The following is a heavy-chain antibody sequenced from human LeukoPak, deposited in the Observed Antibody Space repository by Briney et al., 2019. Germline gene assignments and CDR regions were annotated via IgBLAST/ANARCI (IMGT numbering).Heavy chain of an antibody. CDR3: AGSHTYYDYVWGSLPQDY. D-gene: IGHD3-16*01. J-gene: IGHJ4*02. CDR1: GGSVSPYY. V-gene: IGHV4-59*08. CDR2: IYYTGSGST. Sequence: SETLSLTCTVSGGSVSPYYWSWIRQPPGKGLEWIGYIYYTGSGSTSHNPSLKSRVTISVDTSKNQFSLKLSSVTAADTAVYYCAGSHTYYDYVWGSLPQDYWGQGTLVTVSS.